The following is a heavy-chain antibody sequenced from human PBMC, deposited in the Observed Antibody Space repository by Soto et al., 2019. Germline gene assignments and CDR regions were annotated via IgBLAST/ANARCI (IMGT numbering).Heavy chain of an antibody. J-gene: IGHJ5*02. Sequence: GGSLRLSCAASGFSFSTYAMSWVRQAPGKGLEWVSAISGSGATTFYADSMKGRFTISRDNSRDTLYLQMNSLRAEDTAVYFCAREQCSQLDRYCDDGAVDWVDTWGRGTLVTVSS. CDR3: AREQCSQLDRYCDDGAVDWVDT. V-gene: IGHV3-23*01. CDR2: ISGSGATT. D-gene: IGHD2-8*01. CDR1: GFSFSTYA.